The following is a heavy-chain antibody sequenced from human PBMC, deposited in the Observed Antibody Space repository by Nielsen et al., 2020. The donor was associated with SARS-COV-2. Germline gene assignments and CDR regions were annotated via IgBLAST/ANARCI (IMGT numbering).Heavy chain of an antibody. CDR2: ISHSGST. Sequence: SETLSLTCAVYIGSFSGYYWSWIRQPPGKGLEWIGEISHSGSTSYNPSLKSRVTISVDTSKNQFSLKLSSVTAADTAVYYCVRERMAVTYVYYNYGMDVWGQGTTVTVSS. CDR1: IGSFSGYY. J-gene: IGHJ6*02. V-gene: IGHV4-34*01. D-gene: IGHD2-21*02. CDR3: VRERMAVTYVYYNYGMDV.